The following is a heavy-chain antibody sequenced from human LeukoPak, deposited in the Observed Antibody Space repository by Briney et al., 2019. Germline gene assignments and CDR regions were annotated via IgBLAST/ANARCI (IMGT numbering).Heavy chain of an antibody. V-gene: IGHV3-15*01. CDR2: IKSKTDGGTT. CDR1: GFTFSRNA. D-gene: IGHD2-2*01. CDR3: TTDAYHQCTSTSCFDY. Sequence: PGGSLRLSCVASGFTFSRNAMTWVRQAPGKGLEWVGRIKSKTDGGTTDYAAPVKGRFIISRDDSKNTLLLQMNSLKTEDTAVYYCTTDAYHQCTSTSCFDYWGQGTLVTVSS. J-gene: IGHJ4*02.